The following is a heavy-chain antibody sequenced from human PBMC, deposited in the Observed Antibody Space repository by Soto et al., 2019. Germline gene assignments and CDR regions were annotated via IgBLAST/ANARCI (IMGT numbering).Heavy chain of an antibody. CDR3: ARVYGSCFDY. J-gene: IGHJ4*02. V-gene: IGHV4-59*08. Sequence: QVQLQESGPGLVKPSETLSLTCTVSGGSISSYYWSWIRQPPGKGLEWIGYIYYSGSTNYNPSLKSRVTISVDTSKNQLSLKLSSVTAADTVVYYCARVYGSCFDYWGQGTLVTVSS. D-gene: IGHD3-10*01. CDR2: IYYSGST. CDR1: GGSISSYY.